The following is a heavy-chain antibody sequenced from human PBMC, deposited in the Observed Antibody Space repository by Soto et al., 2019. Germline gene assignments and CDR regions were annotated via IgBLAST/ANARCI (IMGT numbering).Heavy chain of an antibody. J-gene: IGHJ4*02. CDR1: GFTFSSYG. CDR2: ISYDGSNK. V-gene: IGHV3-30*03. CDR3: ATSGRYGGNSYALFY. D-gene: IGHD2-15*01. Sequence: PGGSLRLSCAASGFTFSSYGMHWVRQAPGKGLEWVAVISYDGSNKYYADSVKGRFTISRDNSKNTLYLQMNSLRAEDTAVYYCATSGRYGGNSYALFYWGQGTLVTVSS.